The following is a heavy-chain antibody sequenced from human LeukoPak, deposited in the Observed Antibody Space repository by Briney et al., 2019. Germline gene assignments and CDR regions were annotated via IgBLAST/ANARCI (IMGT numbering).Heavy chain of an antibody. D-gene: IGHD4-17*01. J-gene: IGHJ4*02. CDR3: ARGTYGDSLLSLDY. Sequence: SETLSLTCTVSGGSISSYYWSWIRQPAGKGLEWIERIYTSGSTNYNPSLKSRVTMSVDTSKNQFSLKLSSVTAADTAVYYCARGTYGDSLLSLDYWGQGTLVTVSS. CDR2: IYTSGST. CDR1: GGSISSYY. V-gene: IGHV4-4*07.